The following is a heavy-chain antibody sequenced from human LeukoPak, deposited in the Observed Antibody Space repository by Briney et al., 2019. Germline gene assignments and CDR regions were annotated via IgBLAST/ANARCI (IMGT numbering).Heavy chain of an antibody. J-gene: IGHJ6*02. CDR3: AIADYGDYPVYYGMDV. D-gene: IGHD4-17*01. CDR2: IYYSGTT. CDR1: SYSISSSNW. V-gene: IGHV4-28*03. Sequence: PSDTLSLTCAVSSYSISSSNWWGWIRQPPGKGLEWIGYIYYSGTTYYNPSLKSRVTMSVDTSKNQFSLKLTSVPAADTAVYYCAIADYGDYPVYYGMDVWGQGTTVTVSS.